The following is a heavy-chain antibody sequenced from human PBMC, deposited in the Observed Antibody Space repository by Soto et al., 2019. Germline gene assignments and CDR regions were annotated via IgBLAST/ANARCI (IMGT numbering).Heavy chain of an antibody. CDR2: INAGNGNT. V-gene: IGHV1-3*01. D-gene: IGHD6-19*01. CDR3: AAGYSSGWYMYDAFDI. CDR1: GYTFTSYA. J-gene: IGHJ3*02. Sequence: ASVKVSCKASGYTFTSYAMHWVRQAPGQRLEWMGWINAGNGNTKYSQKFQSRVTITRDTSASTAYMELSSLRSEDTAVYYCAAGYSSGWYMYDAFDIWGQGTMVTGSS.